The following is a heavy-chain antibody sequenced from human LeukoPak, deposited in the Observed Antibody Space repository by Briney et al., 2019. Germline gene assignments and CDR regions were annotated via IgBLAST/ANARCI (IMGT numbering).Heavy chain of an antibody. CDR1: GFTFSSSG. Sequence: GGSLRLSCAASGFTFSSSGMSWVRQSPGKGLEWVSSISSGSSFIFYADSVKGRFTISRDNAKNLLYLQMNSLRGEDTAVYYCARDLRGVEPYWGQGTLVTVSS. CDR3: ARDLRGVEPY. D-gene: IGHD3-10*01. V-gene: IGHV3-21*01. J-gene: IGHJ4*02. CDR2: ISSGSSFI.